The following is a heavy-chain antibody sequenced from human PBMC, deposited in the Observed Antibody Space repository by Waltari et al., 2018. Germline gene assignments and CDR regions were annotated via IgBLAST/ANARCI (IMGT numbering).Heavy chain of an antibody. CDR1: GFTFSSYW. Sequence: EVQLVESGGGLVQPGGSLRLSCAASGFTFSSYWMSWVRQAPGKGLEWVANIKQDGSEKDYVDSVKGRFTISRDNAKNSLYLQMNSLRAEDTAVYYCARDGEYQLPSYYFDYWGQGTLVTVSS. CDR3: ARDGEYQLPSYYFDY. V-gene: IGHV3-7*01. D-gene: IGHD2-2*01. J-gene: IGHJ4*02. CDR2: IKQDGSEK.